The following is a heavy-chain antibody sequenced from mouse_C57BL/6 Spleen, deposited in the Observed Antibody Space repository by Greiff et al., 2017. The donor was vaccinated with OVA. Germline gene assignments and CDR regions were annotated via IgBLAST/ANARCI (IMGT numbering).Heavy chain of an antibody. CDR1: GYTFTSYW. CDR3: ARSGYDYDWYFDV. Sequence: QVQLQQPGAELVRPGSSVKLSCKASGYTFTSYWMHWVKQRPIQGLEWIGNIDPSDSETPYNQKFKDKATLTVDKSSSTAYMQLSSLTSEDSAVYYCARSGYDYDWYFDVWGTGTTVTVSS. V-gene: IGHV1-52*01. D-gene: IGHD2-4*01. J-gene: IGHJ1*03. CDR2: IDPSDSET.